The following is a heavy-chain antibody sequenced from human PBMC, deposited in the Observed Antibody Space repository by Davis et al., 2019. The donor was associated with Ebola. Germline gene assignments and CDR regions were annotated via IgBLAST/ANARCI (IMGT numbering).Heavy chain of an antibody. Sequence: PGGSLRLSCAASGFTFSSYTMNWVRQAPGKGLEWVSTISDRSEHTHYADSVKGRFTISRDDSKNTVFLHMNSLRPEDTALYYCAKDLAIRWTERLRHDTFDITSQGTMVTVSS. D-gene: IGHD4-23*01. J-gene: IGHJ3*02. CDR1: GFTFSSYT. CDR3: AKDLAIRWTERLRHDTFDI. V-gene: IGHV3-23*01. CDR2: ISDRSEHT.